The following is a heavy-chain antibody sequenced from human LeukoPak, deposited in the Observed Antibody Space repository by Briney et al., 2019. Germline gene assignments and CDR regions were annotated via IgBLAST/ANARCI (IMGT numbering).Heavy chain of an antibody. V-gene: IGHV3-23*01. Sequence: PGGSLRLSCAASGFTFSTYAMSWVRQAPGKGLEWVSGITGSGGGTYYADSVKGRFTISRDNSKNTLYLQMNSLRAEDTAVYYCARSPPQLVLFDYWGQGTLVTVSS. CDR1: GFTFSTYA. CDR2: ITGSGGGT. J-gene: IGHJ4*02. CDR3: ARSPPQLVLFDY. D-gene: IGHD6-13*01.